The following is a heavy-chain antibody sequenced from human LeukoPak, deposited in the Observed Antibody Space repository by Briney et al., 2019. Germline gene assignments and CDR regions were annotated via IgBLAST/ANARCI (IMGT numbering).Heavy chain of an antibody. CDR1: GGTFSSYA. V-gene: IGHV1-69*13. CDR3: ARALGYSSGWYIRY. J-gene: IGHJ4*02. CDR2: IIPIFGTA. D-gene: IGHD6-19*01. Sequence: SVTVSCTASGGTFSSYAISWVRQAPGQGLEWMGGIIPIFGTANYAQKFQGRVTITADESTSTAYMELSSLRSEDTAVYYCARALGYSSGWYIRYWGQGALVTVSS.